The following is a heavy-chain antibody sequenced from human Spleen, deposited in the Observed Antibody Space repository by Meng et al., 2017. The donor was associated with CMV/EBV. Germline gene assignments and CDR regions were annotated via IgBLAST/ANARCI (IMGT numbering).Heavy chain of an antibody. V-gene: IGHV1-8*02. Sequence: ASVKVSCKASGYTFTNYGINWVRQATGQGLEWMGWMNPNSGNTGYAQKFQGRVTMTRNTSISTAYMELSSLRSEDTAVYYCARLAYCGGDCYSSDYWGQGTLVTVSS. CDR2: MNPNSGNT. J-gene: IGHJ4*02. CDR3: ARLAYCGGDCYSSDY. CDR1: GYTFTNYG. D-gene: IGHD2-21*01.